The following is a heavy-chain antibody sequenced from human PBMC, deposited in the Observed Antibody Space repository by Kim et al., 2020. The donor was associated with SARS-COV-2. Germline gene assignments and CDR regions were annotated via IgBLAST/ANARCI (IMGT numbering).Heavy chain of an antibody. Sequence: SLKGRFTISRDNAKTSLYLQMNSLRAEDTAVYYCATNWNDERGDDAFDIWGQGTMVTVSS. J-gene: IGHJ3*02. D-gene: IGHD1-1*01. CDR3: ATNWNDERGDDAFDI. V-gene: IGHV3-48*03.